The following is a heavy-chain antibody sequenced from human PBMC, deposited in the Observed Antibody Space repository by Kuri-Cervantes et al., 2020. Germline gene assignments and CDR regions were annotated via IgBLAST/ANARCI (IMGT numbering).Heavy chain of an antibody. D-gene: IGHD6-13*01. CDR2: INPDESNT. Sequence: GESLKISCAASGFTFSSYWMSWVRQAPGKGLMWVSRINPDESNTIYADSVKGRFTISRDSAKHTLFLQMNSLRAEDTGVYYCARDQTIAGPSTFDYWGQGTLVTVSS. CDR1: GFTFSSYW. V-gene: IGHV3-74*01. CDR3: ARDQTIAGPSTFDY. J-gene: IGHJ4*02.